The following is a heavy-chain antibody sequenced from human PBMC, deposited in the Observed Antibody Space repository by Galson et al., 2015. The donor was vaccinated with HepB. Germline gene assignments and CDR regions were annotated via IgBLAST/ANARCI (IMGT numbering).Heavy chain of an antibody. CDR1: GFTFSNAW. CDR3: TTDHYGTYYDLWSGYSPKNYYYYGMDV. V-gene: IGHV3-15*01. Sequence: SLRLSCAASGFTFSNAWMSWVRQAPGKGLEWVGRIKSKTDGGTTDYAAHVKGRFTISRDDSKNTLYLQMNSLKTEDTAVYYCTTDHYGTYYDLWSGYSPKNYYYYGMDVWGQGTTVTVSS. CDR2: IKSKTDGGTT. D-gene: IGHD3-3*01. J-gene: IGHJ6*02.